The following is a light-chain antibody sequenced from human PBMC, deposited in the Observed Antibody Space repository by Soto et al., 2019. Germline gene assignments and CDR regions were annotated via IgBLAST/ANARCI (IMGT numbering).Light chain of an antibody. Sequence: AIRMTQSPSSLSASTGDRVTITCRASQGISSYLAWYQQKPGKAPKLLIYAASTLQSGVPSRFSGSGTGTDITLTISCLQSEDFATYYCQQYYSYSTFGQGTKVEIK. V-gene: IGKV1-8*01. CDR3: QQYYSYST. J-gene: IGKJ1*01. CDR1: QGISSY. CDR2: AAS.